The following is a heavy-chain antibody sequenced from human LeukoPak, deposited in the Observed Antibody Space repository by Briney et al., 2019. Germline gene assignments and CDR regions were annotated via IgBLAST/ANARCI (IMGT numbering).Heavy chain of an antibody. Sequence: GGSLRLSCGASGITFSSYSTNWVRQAPGKGLEWVSRIDGGGRNTNYADSVKGRFTVSRDNAKNTVYLQMNSLSAEDAAVYYCIRDFRIADFWGQGTLVTVSS. J-gene: IGHJ4*02. CDR3: IRDFRIADF. CDR2: IDGGGRNT. CDR1: GITFSSYS. V-gene: IGHV3-74*01. D-gene: IGHD1-14*01.